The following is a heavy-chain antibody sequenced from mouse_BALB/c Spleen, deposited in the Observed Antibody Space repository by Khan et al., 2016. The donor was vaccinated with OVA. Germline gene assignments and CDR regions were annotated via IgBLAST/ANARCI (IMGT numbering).Heavy chain of an antibody. CDR2: INTYTGEP. J-gene: IGHJ1*01. CDR3: ARGASYWYFDV. V-gene: IGHV9-1*02. CDR1: GYTFTNYG. Sequence: QIQLVQSGPELKKPGETVKISCKASGYTFTNYGMNWVKQASGKVLKWMGWINTYTGEPTYTDDFKGRFAFSLETSASTAYLQINNLKNEDMATLFCARGASYWYFDVWGAGTTVTVSS.